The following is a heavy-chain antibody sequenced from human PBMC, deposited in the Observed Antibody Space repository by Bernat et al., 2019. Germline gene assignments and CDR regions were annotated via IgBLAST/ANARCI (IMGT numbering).Heavy chain of an antibody. CDR3: AKLTMIVVVDDAFDI. D-gene: IGHD3-22*01. V-gene: IGHV3-23*04. J-gene: IGHJ3*02. CDR1: GFPFSTYA. CDR2: IGGGGGDT. Sequence: EVQLVESGGGLVQPGGSLRLSCAASGFPFSTYAMTWVRQTPGKGLEWVSTIGGGGGDTYYADSVKGRFTISRDNSKNTLYLQMNSLRAEDTAVYYCAKLTMIVVVDDAFDIWGQGTMVTVSS.